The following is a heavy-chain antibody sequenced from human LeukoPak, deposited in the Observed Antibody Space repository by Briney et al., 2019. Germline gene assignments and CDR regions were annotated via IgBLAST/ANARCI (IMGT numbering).Heavy chain of an antibody. D-gene: IGHD3-10*01. CDR3: ARRVVRGVKVYFDY. CDR1: GYTFTSYD. J-gene: IGHJ4*02. CDR2: MNPNSGNT. V-gene: IGHV1-8*01. Sequence: ASVKVSCKASGYTFTSYDINWVRQATGQGLEWMGWMNPNSGNTGYAQKFQGRVTMTRNASISTAYMELSSLRSEDTAVYYCARRVVRGVKVYFDYWGQGTLVTVSS.